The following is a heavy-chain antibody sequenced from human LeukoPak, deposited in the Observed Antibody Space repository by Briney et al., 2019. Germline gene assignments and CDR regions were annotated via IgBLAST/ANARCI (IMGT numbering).Heavy chain of an antibody. CDR1: GYTFTDYY. Sequence: ASVKVSCQASGYTFTDYYMQWVRQAPGQGLEWVGWINPNSGGTKYAQKFQGRVIMTRDTSISTAYMELSRLRSDDTAVYCCAGRRSSGYRNVYFYYYGLDVWGQGTTVTVSS. J-gene: IGHJ6*02. D-gene: IGHD3-22*01. CDR3: AGRRSSGYRNVYFYYYGLDV. CDR2: INPNSGGT. V-gene: IGHV1-2*02.